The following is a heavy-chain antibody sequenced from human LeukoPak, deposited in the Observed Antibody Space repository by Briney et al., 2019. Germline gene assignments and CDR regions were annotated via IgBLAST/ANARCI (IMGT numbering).Heavy chain of an antibody. CDR1: GFTFSCCA. V-gene: IGHV3-23*01. Sequence: GGSLRLSCAASGFTFSCCAMHWVRQAPGKGLEWVSAVSANGGTTHYADSVKGRFTTSRDNSINTVDLQMNSLRAEDTAVYYCVKEYHSRGFGAYFDYWGQGTLVTVSS. CDR3: VKEYHSRGFGAYFDY. CDR2: VSANGGTT. D-gene: IGHD3-3*01. J-gene: IGHJ4*02.